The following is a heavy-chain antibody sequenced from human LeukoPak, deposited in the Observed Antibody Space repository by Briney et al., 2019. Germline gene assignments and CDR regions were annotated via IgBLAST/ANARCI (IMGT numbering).Heavy chain of an antibody. V-gene: IGHV3-20*04. CDR3: ARSSGTATTESYYYYYMDV. J-gene: IGHJ6*03. D-gene: IGHD4-11*01. CDR1: GFTFDDYG. CDR2: INWNGGST. Sequence: PGGSLRLSCAASGFTFDDYGMSWVRQAPGKGLEWVSGINWNGGSTGYADSVKGRFTISRDNAKNSLYLQMNSLRAEDTALYYCARSSGTATTESYYYYYMDVWGKGTTVTVSS.